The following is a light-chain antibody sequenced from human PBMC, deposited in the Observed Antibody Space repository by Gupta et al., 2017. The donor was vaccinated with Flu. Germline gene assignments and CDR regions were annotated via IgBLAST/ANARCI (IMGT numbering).Light chain of an antibody. J-gene: IGKJ1*01. CDR2: LCS. Sequence: DIVMPQSPLSLLVTTVELASISCRSSHSFLHSNGYNYWSWYLQQPWQSPQLLNDLCSNRASGVPDRCSGSGSGTDFTLKSSRVEDEDVRVYYCMRARQSPWTFGQGTKVEIK. CDR1: HSFLHSNGYNY. V-gene: IGKV2-28*01. CDR3: MRARQSPWT.